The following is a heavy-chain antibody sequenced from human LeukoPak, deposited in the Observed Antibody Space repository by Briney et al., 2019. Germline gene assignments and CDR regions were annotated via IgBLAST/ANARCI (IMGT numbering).Heavy chain of an antibody. CDR2: IYSGGST. CDR1: GFTVSSNY. CDR3: APNGGVGYGDYAN. J-gene: IGHJ4*02. Sequence: PGGSLRPSCAASGFTVSSNYMSWVRQAPGKGLEWVSVIYSGGSTYYADSVKGRFTISRDNSKNTLYLQMNSLRAEDTAVYYCAPNGGVGYGDYANWGQGTPVTVSS. D-gene: IGHD4-17*01. V-gene: IGHV3-53*01.